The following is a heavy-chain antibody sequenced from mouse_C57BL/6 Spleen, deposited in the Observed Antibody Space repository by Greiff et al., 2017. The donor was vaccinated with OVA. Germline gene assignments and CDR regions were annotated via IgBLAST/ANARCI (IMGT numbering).Heavy chain of an antibody. CDR1: GYTFTTYP. V-gene: IGHV1-47*01. CDR3: ARGGYYYASGAMDY. D-gene: IGHD1-1*01. CDR2: FHPYNDDT. J-gene: IGHJ4*01. Sequence: VKLMESGAELVKPGASVKMSCKASGYTFTTYPIEWMKQNHGKSLEWIGNFHPYNDDTKYNEKFKGKATLTVEKSSSTVYLELSRLTSDDSAVYYCARGGYYYASGAMDYWGQGTSVTVSS.